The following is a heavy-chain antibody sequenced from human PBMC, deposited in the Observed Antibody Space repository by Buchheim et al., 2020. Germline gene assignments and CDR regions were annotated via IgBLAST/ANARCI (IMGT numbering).Heavy chain of an antibody. V-gene: IGHV1-2*02. J-gene: IGHJ3*02. Sequence: QVQLVQSGAEVKKPGASVKVSCQASGYTFTGYYIHWVRQPPGQGLEWMGWINPDSGGTIYAQKFQGRVTMTTDTSISTAYMEMSRLRADDTAVYYCARVASGCYLGAFDIWGQGT. CDR2: INPDSGGT. CDR3: ARVASGCYLGAFDI. CDR1: GYTFTGYY. D-gene: IGHD1-26*01.